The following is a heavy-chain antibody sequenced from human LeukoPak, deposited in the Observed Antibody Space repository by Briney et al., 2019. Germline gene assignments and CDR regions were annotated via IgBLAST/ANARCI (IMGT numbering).Heavy chain of an antibody. CDR1: GFTFTDTY. J-gene: IGHJ6*03. CDR2: ISPSGTDI. D-gene: IGHD3-10*01. Sequence: GGSLRLSCAVSGFTFTDTYMTWIRQAPGKGLESLSYISPSGTDISYADSVKGRFTISRDNAKNSLYLQMNSLRAEDTAVYYCARGGYYYGSGTLSYYMDVWGKGTTVTVSS. V-gene: IGHV3-11*04. CDR3: ARGGYYYGSGTLSYYMDV.